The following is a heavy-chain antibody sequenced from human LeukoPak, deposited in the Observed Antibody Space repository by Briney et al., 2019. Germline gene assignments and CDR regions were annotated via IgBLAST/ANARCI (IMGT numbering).Heavy chain of an antibody. V-gene: IGHV3-23*01. CDR2: ISGTGGST. J-gene: IGHJ5*02. D-gene: IGHD3-3*01. Sequence: GGSLRLSCAASGFTVGSNYLSWVRQAPGKGLEWVSGISGTGGSTYYADSVKGRFTISRDNSENTLYLQMDTLRAEDTAVYYCAKDRDIDFWSGYRFDPWGQGTLVTVSS. CDR3: AKDRDIDFWSGYRFDP. CDR1: GFTVGSNY.